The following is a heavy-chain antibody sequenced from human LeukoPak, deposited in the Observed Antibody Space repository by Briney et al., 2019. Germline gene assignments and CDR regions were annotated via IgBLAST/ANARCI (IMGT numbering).Heavy chain of an antibody. CDR3: ARDSNGWYMGDAFDI. V-gene: IGHV4-4*07. CDR1: GGSISSYY. Sequence: ASETLSLTCTVSGGSISSYYWSWIRQPAGKGLEWIGRIYTSGSTNYNPSLKSRVTMSVDTSKNQFSLKLSSVAAADTAVYYCARDSNGWYMGDAFDIWGQGTMVTVSS. D-gene: IGHD6-19*01. J-gene: IGHJ3*02. CDR2: IYTSGST.